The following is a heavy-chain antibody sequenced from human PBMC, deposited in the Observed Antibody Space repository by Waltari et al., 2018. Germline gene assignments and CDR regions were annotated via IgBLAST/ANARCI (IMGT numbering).Heavy chain of an antibody. CDR2: INPNSGGT. D-gene: IGHD3-9*01. V-gene: IGHV1-2*06. CDR3: ARTKGGDILTGYYIDDY. J-gene: IGHJ4*02. CDR1: GCTFTGYY. Sequence: QVQLVQSGAEVKKPGASVKVSCKASGCTFTGYYMHWVRQAPGQGLEGMGRINPNSGGTNYAQKCQGRATMTMDTSISTAYMELSRLRSDDTAVYYCARTKGGDILTGYYIDDYWSQGTLVPVSS.